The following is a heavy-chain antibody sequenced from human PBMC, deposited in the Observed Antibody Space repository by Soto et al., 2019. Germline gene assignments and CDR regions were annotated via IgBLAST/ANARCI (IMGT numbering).Heavy chain of an antibody. D-gene: IGHD6-13*01. Sequence: QVQLVQSGAEVKKPGSSVKVSCKASGGTFSSYTISWVRQAPGQGLVWMGRIIPILGIANYAQKFQGRVTITADKSTSTAYMELSSLRSEDTAVYYCARDPLVAAAGTNWFDPWGQGTLVTVSS. CDR1: GGTFSSYT. CDR2: IIPILGIA. CDR3: ARDPLVAAAGTNWFDP. V-gene: IGHV1-69*08. J-gene: IGHJ5*02.